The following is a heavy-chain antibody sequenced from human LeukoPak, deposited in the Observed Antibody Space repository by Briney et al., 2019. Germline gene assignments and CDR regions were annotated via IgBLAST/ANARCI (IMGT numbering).Heavy chain of an antibody. D-gene: IGHD6-6*01. J-gene: IGHJ4*02. CDR3: AREGLEYSSSFDY. CDR2: IYYSGST. CDR1: GGSMSSSSYY. Sequence: SETLSLTCTVSGGSMSSSSYYWGWIRQPPGKGLEWIGSIYYSGSTYYNPSLKSRVTISVDTSKNQFSLNLSSVTAADTAVYYCAREGLEYSSSFDYWGQGTLVTVSS. V-gene: IGHV4-39*02.